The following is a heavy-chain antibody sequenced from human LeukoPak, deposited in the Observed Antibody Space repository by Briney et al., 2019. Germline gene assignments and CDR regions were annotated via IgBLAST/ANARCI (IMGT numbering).Heavy chain of an antibody. CDR2: ISFGGGT. Sequence: SETLSLTCTVSGGSISSSSRYYWGWIRQPPGKELEWIGSISFGGGTSHNSSLKSRVTIFVDTSKNQFSLRLTSVTAADTAVYYCARHVSSDLRIVVVTSDWYFDLWGRGTMVTVSS. CDR1: GGSISSSSRYY. J-gene: IGHJ2*01. D-gene: IGHD2-21*02. V-gene: IGHV4-39*01. CDR3: ARHVSSDLRIVVVTSDWYFDL.